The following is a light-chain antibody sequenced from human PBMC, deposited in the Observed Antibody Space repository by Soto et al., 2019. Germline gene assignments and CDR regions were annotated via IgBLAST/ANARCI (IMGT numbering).Light chain of an antibody. CDR2: DTS. CDR3: LLSDIGAVG. J-gene: IGLJ2*01. Sequence: QAVVTQEPSLTVSPGGTVTLTCGSSTGAVTSGHYPYWFQQKPGQAPRTLIYDTSKKHSWTPARFSGSLLGGKAALTLSGSQPEDEAEYYCLLSDIGAVGFGGGTQLTVL. V-gene: IGLV7-46*01. CDR1: TGAVTSGHY.